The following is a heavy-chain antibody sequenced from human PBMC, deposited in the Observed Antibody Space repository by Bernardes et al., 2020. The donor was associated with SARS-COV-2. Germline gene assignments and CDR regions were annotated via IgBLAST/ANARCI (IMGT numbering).Heavy chain of an antibody. V-gene: IGHV3-23*01. J-gene: IGHJ4*02. CDR3: AKDLGNYGDSLAY. D-gene: IGHD4-17*01. Sequence: GGSLRLSCRTSGIPFNNYAMTWVRQAPGKGLEWVSVISGSGDITNYADSVKGRFTISRDNSKNTLYLQMNSLRAEDTAVYYCAKDLGNYGDSLAYWGQGTLVTVSS. CDR1: GIPFNNYA. CDR2: ISGSGDIT.